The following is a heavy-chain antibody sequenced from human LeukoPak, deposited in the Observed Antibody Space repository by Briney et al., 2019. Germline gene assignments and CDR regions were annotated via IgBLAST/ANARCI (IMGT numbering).Heavy chain of an antibody. D-gene: IGHD3-22*01. CDR1: GFTFVDSA. Sequence: RSLRLSPTAPGFTFVDSATSWVRQAPGQGLEWVGFIRSKAYGGTTEYAASVKGRFTISRDDSKGNAYLQMNSLKTEDTAVYYCTRYGSYYDSSGFDYWGQGTLVTVSS. CDR2: IRSKAYGGTT. J-gene: IGHJ4*02. CDR3: TRYGSYYDSSGFDY. V-gene: IGHV3-49*04.